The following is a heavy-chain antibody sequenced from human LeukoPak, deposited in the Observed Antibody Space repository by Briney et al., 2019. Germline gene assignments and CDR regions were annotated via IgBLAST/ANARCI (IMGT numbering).Heavy chain of an antibody. CDR2: IYSGGST. D-gene: IGHD3-3*01. CDR1: GFTVSSNY. CDR3: ARLMEGYFDY. V-gene: IGHV3-53*01. J-gene: IGHJ4*02. Sequence: PGGSLRLSCAASGFTVSSNYMGWVRQAPGKGLEWVSVIYSGGSTYYADSVKGRFTISRDNSKNTLYLQMNSLRAEDTAVYYCARLMEGYFDYWGQGTLVTVSS.